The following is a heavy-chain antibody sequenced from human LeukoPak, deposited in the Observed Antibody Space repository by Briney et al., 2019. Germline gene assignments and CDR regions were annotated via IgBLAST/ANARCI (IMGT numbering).Heavy chain of an antibody. CDR1: GFTFSSYE. CDR3: ARDLVAGRTVGDY. CDR2: ISSSGSTI. V-gene: IGHV3-48*03. D-gene: IGHD6-19*01. J-gene: IGHJ4*02. Sequence: PGGSLRLSCAASGFTFSSYEMNWVRQAPGKGLEWVSYISSSGSTIYYADSVKGRFTISRDNAKNSLYLQMNSLIAEDTAVYYCARDLVAGRTVGDYWGQGTLVTVSS.